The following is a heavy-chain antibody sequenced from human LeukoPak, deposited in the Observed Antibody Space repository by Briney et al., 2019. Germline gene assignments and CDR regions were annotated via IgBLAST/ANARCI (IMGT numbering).Heavy chain of an antibody. CDR1: GFTLSSYE. Sequence: GGSLRLSCAASGFTLSSYEMNWVRQAPGKGLEWVSYISGSGTAIYYADSVKGRFTISRDNAKNSLYLQMNSLRAEDTAIYYCAKVTYGSGTYGAFDSWGQGTLVTVSS. D-gene: IGHD3-10*01. CDR2: ISGSGTAI. V-gene: IGHV3-48*03. CDR3: AKVTYGSGTYGAFDS. J-gene: IGHJ4*02.